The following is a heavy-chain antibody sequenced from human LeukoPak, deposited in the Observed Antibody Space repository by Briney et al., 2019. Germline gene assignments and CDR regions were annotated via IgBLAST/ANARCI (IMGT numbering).Heavy chain of an antibody. J-gene: IGHJ1*01. D-gene: IGHD1-26*01. Sequence: PGGSLRLSCAASGFTFSSYWMSWVRQAPGKGLEWVANIEQDGSEKYYVDSVKGRFTISRDNAKNSLYLQMNSLRAEDTAVYYCARDQYSGSYLGNFQHWGQGTLVTVSS. CDR1: GFTFSSYW. CDR3: ARDQYSGSYLGNFQH. V-gene: IGHV3-7*01. CDR2: IEQDGSEK.